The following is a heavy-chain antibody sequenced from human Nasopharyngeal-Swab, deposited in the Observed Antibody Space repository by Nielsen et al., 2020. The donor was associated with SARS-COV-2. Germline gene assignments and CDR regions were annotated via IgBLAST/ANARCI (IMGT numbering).Heavy chain of an antibody. CDR3: ARDSRRYCSSTSCYMGNWFDP. V-gene: IGHV3-30-3*01. D-gene: IGHD2-2*02. CDR2: ISYDGSNA. J-gene: IGHJ5*02. Sequence: VRQAPGKGLEWVAVISYDGSNAYYADSVKGRFTISRDNSESTLYLQVNSLRTEDTAVYYCARDSRRYCSSTSCYMGNWFDPWGQGTLVTVSS.